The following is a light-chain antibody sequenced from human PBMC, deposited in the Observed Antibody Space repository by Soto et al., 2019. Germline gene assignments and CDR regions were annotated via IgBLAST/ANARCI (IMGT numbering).Light chain of an antibody. V-gene: IGKV3-11*01. CDR3: QQRGNRPPWT. Sequence: EIVMTQSPATLSVSPGERATLSCRASQSVGSDLAWYQQKPGQAPRLLIYDASNRATGIPARFSGSGSGTDFTLTISSLEPEDFAVYYCQQRGNRPPWTFGQGTKVDTK. CDR1: QSVGSD. CDR2: DAS. J-gene: IGKJ1*01.